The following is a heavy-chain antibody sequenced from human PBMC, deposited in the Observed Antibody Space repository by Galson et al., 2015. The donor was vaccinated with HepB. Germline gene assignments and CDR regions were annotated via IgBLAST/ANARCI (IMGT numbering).Heavy chain of an antibody. CDR2: TYYRSKWYN. V-gene: IGHV6-1*01. CDR3: AREGYYGSGSPRSLWFDP. J-gene: IGHJ5*02. CDR1: GDSVSSNSAA. Sequence: CAISGDSVSSNSAAWNWIRQSPSRGLEWLGRTYYRSKWYNDYAVSVKSRITINPDTSKNQFSLQLNSVTPEDTAVYYCAREGYYGSGSPRSLWFDPWGQGTLVTVSS. D-gene: IGHD3-10*01.